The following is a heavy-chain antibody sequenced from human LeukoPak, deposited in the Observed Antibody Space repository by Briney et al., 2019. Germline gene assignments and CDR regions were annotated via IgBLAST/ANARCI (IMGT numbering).Heavy chain of an antibody. J-gene: IGHJ6*02. V-gene: IGHV4-59*01. CDR1: GFTFSSYA. CDR3: ARDFGPAVEYYLYGMDV. CDR2: VHYSGST. Sequence: GSLRLSCAASGFTFSSYAMSWVRQPPGRGLEWIAYVHYSGSTSYNPSLKSRVTISIDTSKKQFSLRLNSVTAADTAVYYCARDFGPAVEYYLYGMDVWGQGTTVTVSS. D-gene: IGHD4-23*01.